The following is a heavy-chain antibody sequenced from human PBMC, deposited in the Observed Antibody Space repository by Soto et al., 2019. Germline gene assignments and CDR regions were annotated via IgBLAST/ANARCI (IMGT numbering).Heavy chain of an antibody. J-gene: IGHJ6*02. V-gene: IGHV3-49*03. CDR1: GFTFGEYA. Sequence: GGSLRLSCTASGFTFGEYAMSWFRQAPGKGLEWVGFIRSKAYGGTTEYSASVKGRFTISRDDSKSIAYLQMNSLKTEDTAVYYCTRSTVGGFWSGYYYSPLYYYYYGMDVWGQGTTVTVSS. CDR3: TRSTVGGFWSGYYYSPLYYYYYGMDV. CDR2: IRSKAYGGTT. D-gene: IGHD3-3*01.